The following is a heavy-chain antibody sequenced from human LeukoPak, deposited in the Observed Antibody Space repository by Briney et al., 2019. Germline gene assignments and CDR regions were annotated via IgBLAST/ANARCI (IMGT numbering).Heavy chain of an antibody. CDR1: RFTFCLYA. CDR2: FSDSGSRT. V-gene: IGHV3-23*01. J-gene: IGHJ4*02. Sequence: GGSLRLSCAASRFTFCLYAMSWVRQAPGKGLELVSTFSDSGSRTYYADSVKGRFTISRDNSKNTLYLQMNSLRAEDTAVYYCAKDVRGGDTAIEPIDYWGQGTLVTASS. D-gene: IGHD5-18*01. CDR3: AKDVRGGDTAIEPIDY.